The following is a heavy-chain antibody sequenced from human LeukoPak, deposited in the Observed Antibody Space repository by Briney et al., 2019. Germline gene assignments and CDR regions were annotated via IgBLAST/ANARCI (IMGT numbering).Heavy chain of an antibody. CDR3: ARAVGDFWSGYKNWFDP. CDR2: IYYSGST. CDR1: GGSFSGYY. V-gene: IGHV4-34*09. J-gene: IGHJ5*02. Sequence: SETLSLTCAVYGGSFSGYYWSWIRQPPGKGLEWIGYIYYSGSTYYNPSLKSRVTISVDTSKNQFSLKLSSVTAADTAVYYCARAVGDFWSGYKNWFDPWGQGTLVTVSS. D-gene: IGHD3-3*01.